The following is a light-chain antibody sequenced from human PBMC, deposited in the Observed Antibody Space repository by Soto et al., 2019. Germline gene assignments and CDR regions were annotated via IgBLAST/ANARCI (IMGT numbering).Light chain of an antibody. Sequence: QSVLTQPPLVSGAPGQRVTISCTGSSSNIGAGYDVHWYQQLPGRAPKLLIYGNTNRPSGVPDRFSGSKSGTSASLAITGLQAEDEADYYCLSFDSSLSVVFGGGTKRTVL. J-gene: IGLJ2*01. V-gene: IGLV1-40*01. CDR1: SSNIGAGYD. CDR2: GNT. CDR3: LSFDSSLSVV.